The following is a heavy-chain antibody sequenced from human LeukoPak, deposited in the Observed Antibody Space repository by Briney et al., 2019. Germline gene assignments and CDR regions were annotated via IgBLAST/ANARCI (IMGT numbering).Heavy chain of an antibody. D-gene: IGHD5-12*01. V-gene: IGHV3-23*01. CDR3: AKGWYSGYDYDY. CDR2: ISGSGGST. J-gene: IGHJ4*02. Sequence: GGSLRLSCAASGFTFSSYAMSWVRQAPGKGLEWVSAISGSGGSTYYADSVKGRFTISRDNSKNTLYLQMNSLRAENTAVYYCAKGWYSGYDYDYWGQGTLVTVSS. CDR1: GFTFSSYA.